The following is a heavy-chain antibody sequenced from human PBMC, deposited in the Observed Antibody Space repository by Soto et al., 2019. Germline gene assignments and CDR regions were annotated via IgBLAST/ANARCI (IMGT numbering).Heavy chain of an antibody. Sequence: GGSLRLSCADAEFIFKMYWMHWVRQSPGKGLVWISRIYNDGTYSDYADSVRGRFTISRDNVNDTLYLQINNLRAEDSGLYYCTRGPRPISTGTGAYWGQGTQVTVSS. D-gene: IGHD3-10*01. CDR2: IYNDGTYS. J-gene: IGHJ4*02. CDR1: EFIFKMYW. CDR3: TRGPRPISTGTGAY. V-gene: IGHV3-74*01.